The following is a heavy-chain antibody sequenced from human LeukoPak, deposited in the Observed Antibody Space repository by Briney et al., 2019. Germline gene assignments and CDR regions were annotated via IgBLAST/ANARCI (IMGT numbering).Heavy chain of an antibody. D-gene: IGHD6-13*01. CDR3: ARELVLDY. CDR2: ISSTSSYI. V-gene: IGHV3-21*01. CDR1: GFTFSTSG. Sequence: GGSLRLSCAASGFTFSTSGMNWVRQAPGKGLEWVSSISSTSSYIYYTDSVKGRFTISRDNAKNSLYLQMNSLSAEDTAVYYCARELVLDYWGQGTLVTVSS. J-gene: IGHJ4*02.